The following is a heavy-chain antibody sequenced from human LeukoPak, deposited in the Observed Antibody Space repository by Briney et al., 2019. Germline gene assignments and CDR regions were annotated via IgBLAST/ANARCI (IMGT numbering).Heavy chain of an antibody. V-gene: IGHV3-21*01. CDR1: GFTFSSYS. Sequence: GGSLRLSCAASGFTFSSYSMNWVRQAPGKGLEWVSSISTSSSYIHYADSVKGRFTISRDNAKSSLYLQMNSLRDEDTAVYYCARDPYSGNYGDYYYYYMDVWGKGTTVTISS. CDR3: ARDPYSGNYGDYYYYYMDV. J-gene: IGHJ6*03. CDR2: ISTSSSYI. D-gene: IGHD1-26*01.